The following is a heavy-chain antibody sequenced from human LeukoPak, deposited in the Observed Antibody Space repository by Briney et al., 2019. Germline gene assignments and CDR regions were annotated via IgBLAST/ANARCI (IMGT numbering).Heavy chain of an antibody. CDR2: INPSGGST. Sequence: ASVKVSCKASGHTFTSYYMHWVRQAPGQGLERMGIINPSGGSTSYAQKFQGRVTMTRDTSTSTVYMELSSLRSEDTAVYYCARTRDGYTYAFDIWGQGTMVTVSS. CDR1: GHTFTSYY. V-gene: IGHV1-46*03. D-gene: IGHD5-24*01. J-gene: IGHJ3*02. CDR3: ARTRDGYTYAFDI.